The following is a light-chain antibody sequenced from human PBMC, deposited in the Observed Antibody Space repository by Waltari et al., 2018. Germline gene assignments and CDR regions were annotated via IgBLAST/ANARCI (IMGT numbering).Light chain of an antibody. Sequence: EIVLTQSPGTLSLSPGERATLSCRASQSVRSNYLAWYQQKPGQAPRLLINGASSRATGIPDRFSGSGSGTDFTLTISRLEPEDLAVYYCQEYGSSANIYTFGQGTKLEIK. CDR3: QEYGSSANIYT. J-gene: IGKJ2*01. CDR2: GAS. CDR1: QSVRSNY. V-gene: IGKV3-20*01.